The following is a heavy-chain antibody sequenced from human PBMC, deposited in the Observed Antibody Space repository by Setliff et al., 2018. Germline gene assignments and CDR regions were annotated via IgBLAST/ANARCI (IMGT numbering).Heavy chain of an antibody. Sequence: TSETLSLTCAVYGGSFSGYYWSWIRQPPGKGLEWIGEINHSGSTNYNPSLNSRVTISVDTSKNQFSLKLSSVTAADTALYYCTVYNTGSSKDHYWGQGTPVTVSS. V-gene: IGHV4-34*01. D-gene: IGHD2-8*02. CDR2: INHSGST. J-gene: IGHJ4*02. CDR3: TVYNTGSSKDHY. CDR1: GGSFSGYY.